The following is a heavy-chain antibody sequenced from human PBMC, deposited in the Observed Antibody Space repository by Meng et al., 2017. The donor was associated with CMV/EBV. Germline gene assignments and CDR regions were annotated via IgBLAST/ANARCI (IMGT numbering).Heavy chain of an antibody. J-gene: IGHJ6*02. CDR2: ISSSGSTI. V-gene: IGHV3-11*01. CDR1: GFTFSNAW. D-gene: IGHD6-13*01. Sequence: GGSLRLSCAASGFTFSNAWMSWVRQAPGKGLEWVSYISSSGSTIYYADSVKGRFTISRDNAKNSLYLQMNSLRAEDTAVYYCARGGLGIGSSWPTYGGVLYYYYGMDVWGQGTTVTVSS. CDR3: ARGGLGIGSSWPTYGGVLYYYYGMDV.